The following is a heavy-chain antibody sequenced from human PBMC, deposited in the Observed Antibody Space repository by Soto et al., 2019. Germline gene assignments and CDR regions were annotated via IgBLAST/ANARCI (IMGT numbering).Heavy chain of an antibody. CDR3: ARDLRPYHDFWSDAYQREDY. V-gene: IGHV1-46*01. CDR2: INPSGGST. CDR1: GYTFTSYY. J-gene: IGHJ4*02. Sequence: QVQLVQSGADVKKPGASVKVSCKASGYTFTSYYMHWVRQAPGQGLEWMGIINPSGGSTSYAQKFQGRVTMSRDTSTSTVYMELSSLRSEDTAVYYCARDLRPYHDFWSDAYQREDYWGQGTLVTVSS. D-gene: IGHD3-3*01.